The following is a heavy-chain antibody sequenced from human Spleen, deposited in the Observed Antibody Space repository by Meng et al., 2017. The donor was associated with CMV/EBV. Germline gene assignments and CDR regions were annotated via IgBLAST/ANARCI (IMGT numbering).Heavy chain of an antibody. V-gene: IGHV3-73*01. D-gene: IGHD2-2*02. J-gene: IGHJ4*02. CDR1: GFTFSASA. CDR2: IRSKANDYAT. CDR3: ARGYCRGASCYTLLDF. Sequence: GSLRLSCAASGFTFSASAIHWLRQASGKGLEWVGRIRSKANDYATEYGASVTGRFTISRDDSKDTAYLQMNSLKTEDAAVYYCARGYCRGASCYTLLDFWGQGTLVTVSS.